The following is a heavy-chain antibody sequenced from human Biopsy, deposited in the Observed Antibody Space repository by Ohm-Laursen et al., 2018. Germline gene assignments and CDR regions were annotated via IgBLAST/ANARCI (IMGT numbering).Heavy chain of an antibody. J-gene: IGHJ4*02. Sequence: GTLSLTCIVSGDSISNSYWTWIRQPAGKGLEWIGRFYSSGSSSYNPSLKSRVTMSIDASMNQSSLKLTSVTAADTAVYYCAKARTLDTAIDFDYWGQGTLVTVSS. CDR1: GDSISNSY. D-gene: IGHD5-18*01. CDR2: FYSSGSS. V-gene: IGHV4-4*07. CDR3: AKARTLDTAIDFDY.